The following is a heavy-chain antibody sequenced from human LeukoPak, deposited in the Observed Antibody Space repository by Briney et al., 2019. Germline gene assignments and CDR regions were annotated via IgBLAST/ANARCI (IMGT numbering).Heavy chain of an antibody. V-gene: IGHV3-7*01. D-gene: IGHD3-10*01. CDR1: GFTFSSYW. J-gene: IGHJ3*02. CDR3: AKDRYGSVSGGFDI. Sequence: GGSLRLSCAASGFTFSSYWMSWVRQAPGKGLEWVANIKQDGSEKYYVDSVKGRFTISRDNSKNTLYLQMNSLRAEDTAVYYCAKDRYGSVSGGFDIWGQGTTVTVSS. CDR2: IKQDGSEK.